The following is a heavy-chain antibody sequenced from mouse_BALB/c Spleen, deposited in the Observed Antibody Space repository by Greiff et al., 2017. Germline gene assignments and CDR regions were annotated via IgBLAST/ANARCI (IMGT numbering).Heavy chain of an antibody. V-gene: IGHV3-8*02. Sequence: DVQLQESGPSLVKPSQTLSLTCSVTGDSITSGYWNWIRKFPGNKLEYMGYISYSGSTYYNPSLKSRISITRDTSKNQYYLQLNSVTTEDTATYYCARRTGTGSYYYAMDYWGQGTSVTVSS. CDR3: ARRTGTGSYYYAMDY. D-gene: IGHD4-1*01. CDR1: GDSITSGY. J-gene: IGHJ4*01. CDR2: ISYSGST.